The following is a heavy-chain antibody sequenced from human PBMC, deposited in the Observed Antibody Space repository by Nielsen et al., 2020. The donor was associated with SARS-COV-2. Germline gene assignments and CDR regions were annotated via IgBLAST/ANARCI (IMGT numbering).Heavy chain of an antibody. V-gene: IGHV3-23*01. CDR2: IGGGGGRT. CDR1: GFTFSSYA. D-gene: IGHD2-2*01. CDR3: AKAGGVLVTAAKRYFDY. Sequence: GGSLRLSCAASGFTFSSYAMSWVRQAPGKGLEWVSGIGGGGGRTNYADSVKGRFSISRDNSKNTLHLQMNSLRAEDTAIYYCAKAGGVLVTAAKRYFDYWGQGTLVTVSS. J-gene: IGHJ4*01.